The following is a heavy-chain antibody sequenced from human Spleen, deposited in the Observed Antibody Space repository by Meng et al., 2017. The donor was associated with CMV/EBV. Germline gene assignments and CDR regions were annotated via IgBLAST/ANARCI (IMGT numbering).Heavy chain of an antibody. J-gene: IGHJ4*02. CDR2: INPNSGGT. CDR1: GYTFTGYY. V-gene: IGHV1-2*02. D-gene: IGHD2-2*01. CDR3: ARPYCSSTSCYDFFDY. Sequence: ASVKVSCKASGYTFTGYYMHWVRQAPGQGLEWMGWINPNSGGTNSAQKFQGRVTMTRDTSISTAYMELSRLRSDDTAVYYCARPYCSSTSCYDFFDYWGQGTLVTVSS.